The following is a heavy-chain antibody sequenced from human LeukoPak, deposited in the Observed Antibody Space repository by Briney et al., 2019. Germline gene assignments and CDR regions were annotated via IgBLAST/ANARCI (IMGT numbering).Heavy chain of an antibody. CDR2: IYHSGST. Sequence: SQTLSLTCAVSGGSISSGGYSWSWIRQPPGKGLEWIGYIYHSGSTYYNPPLKSRVTISVDRSENQFSLKLSSVTAADTAVYYCARAGYGSGPREPYYYGMDVWGKGTTVTVSS. V-gene: IGHV4-30-2*01. D-gene: IGHD3-10*01. J-gene: IGHJ6*04. CDR3: ARAGYGSGPREPYYYGMDV. CDR1: GGSISSGGYS.